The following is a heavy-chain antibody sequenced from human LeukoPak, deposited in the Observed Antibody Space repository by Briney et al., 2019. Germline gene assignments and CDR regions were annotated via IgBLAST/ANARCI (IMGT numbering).Heavy chain of an antibody. D-gene: IGHD3-10*01. V-gene: IGHV4-61*02. J-gene: IGHJ4*02. CDR1: GRSISSGSYY. CDR2: IYTSGRT. CDR3: ARDWYGSSGYFDY. Sequence: SETLSLTCTVSGRSISSGSYYWRWIRQPAGKGLEWIGRIYTSGRTNYNPSLKSRVTISVDTATNQFSLKLSSVTAADTAVYYCARDWYGSSGYFDYWGQGTLVTVSS.